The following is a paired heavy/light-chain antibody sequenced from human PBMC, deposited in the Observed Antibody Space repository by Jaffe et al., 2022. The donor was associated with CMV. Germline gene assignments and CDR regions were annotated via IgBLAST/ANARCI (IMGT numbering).Light chain of an antibody. Sequence: DIQMTQSPSSLSASVGDRVTITCQASQDINTYLNWYQQKPGKAPKLLINDASNLKTGVPSRFSGSGSGTHFTFTISGLQPEDVGTYYCQQFDNLPLSFGPGTKVDIK. CDR3: QQFDNLPLS. J-gene: IGKJ3*01. CDR2: DAS. V-gene: IGKV1-33*01. CDR1: QDINTY.
Heavy chain of an antibody. CDR3: AKGTSGWRLLDS. J-gene: IGHJ4*02. CDR1: GFTLGNYA. CDR2: IGGGGGSI. V-gene: IGHV3-23*01. Sequence: EVQLLESGGGLVQPGESLRLSCAASGFTLGNYAMTWVRQAPGKGPQWVATIGGGGGSIYYANFVKGRFVISRDTTMNTLFLQMNNLRAEDTAIYYCAKGTSGWRLLDSWGQGALVTVSS. D-gene: IGHD6-19*01.